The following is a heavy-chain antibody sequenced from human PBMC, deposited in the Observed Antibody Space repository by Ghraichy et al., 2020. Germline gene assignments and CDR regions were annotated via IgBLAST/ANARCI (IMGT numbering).Heavy chain of an antibody. Sequence: ETLSLTCAVYGGSFSGYYWSWIRQPPGKGLEWIGEINHSGSTNYNPSLKSRVTISVDTSKNQFSLKLSSVTAADTAVYYCARGLLLIAVGHYFDYWGQGTLVTVSS. V-gene: IGHV4-34*01. CDR3: ARGLLLIAVGHYFDY. J-gene: IGHJ4*02. D-gene: IGHD6-19*01. CDR2: INHSGST. CDR1: GGSFSGYY.